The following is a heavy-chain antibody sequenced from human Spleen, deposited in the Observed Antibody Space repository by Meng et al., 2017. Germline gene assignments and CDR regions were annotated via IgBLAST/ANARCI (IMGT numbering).Heavy chain of an antibody. CDR1: GGSISSSNW. V-gene: IGHV4-4*02. J-gene: IGHJ4*02. CDR2: IYHSGIT. Sequence: QVLLQESGPGLVKPSGTLSLTCAVSGGSISSSNWWSWVRQPPGKGLEWIGKIYHSGITSYNPSLKSRVTMSVDKSKNQFSLKLSSVTAADTAVYYCASFPPPGKQWLVTDYWGQGTLVTVSS. D-gene: IGHD6-19*01. CDR3: ASFPPPGKQWLVTDY.